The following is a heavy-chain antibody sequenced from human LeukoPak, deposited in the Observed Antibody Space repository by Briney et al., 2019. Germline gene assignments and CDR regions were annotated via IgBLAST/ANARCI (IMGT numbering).Heavy chain of an antibody. CDR1: GGTSSSNT. Sequence: SVKVSCKASGGTSSSNTVTRVRQAPGQGLEWMGRIIPMLGITNYAQKFQDRVTITADKSTSTAYMELSSLRSEDTAVYYCASAGRGYSSSLYYLDVWGRGTTVTVSS. D-gene: IGHD5-18*01. J-gene: IGHJ6*03. V-gene: IGHV1-69*02. CDR2: IIPMLGIT. CDR3: ASAGRGYSSSLYYLDV.